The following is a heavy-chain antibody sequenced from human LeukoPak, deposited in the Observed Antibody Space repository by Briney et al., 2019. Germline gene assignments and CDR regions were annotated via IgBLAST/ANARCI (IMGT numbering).Heavy chain of an antibody. D-gene: IGHD3-3*01. V-gene: IGHV1-8*01. CDR2: MNPNSGNT. CDR1: GYTFTSYD. Sequence: ASVKVSCKASGYTFTSYDINWVRQATGQGLEWMGWMNPNSGNTGYAQKFQGRVTMTRDTSTSTVYMELSSLRSEDTAAYYCARSQGLWSGYSADAFDIWGQGTMVTVSS. J-gene: IGHJ3*02. CDR3: ARSQGLWSGYSADAFDI.